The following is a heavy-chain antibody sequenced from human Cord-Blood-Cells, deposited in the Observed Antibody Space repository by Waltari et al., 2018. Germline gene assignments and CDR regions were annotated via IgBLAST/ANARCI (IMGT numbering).Heavy chain of an antibody. J-gene: IGHJ4*02. CDR3: AGGHDYVWVSYRYYFDY. D-gene: IGHD3-16*02. V-gene: IGHV1-69*01. Sequence: QVQLVQSGAEVKKPGSSVKVSCKASGGTFSSYPISWVRQAPGQGLEWMGEMCPMLGTAICAQEFQGRDMSTADESTSTAYMGLGSLRSEDTAVYYCAGGHDYVWVSYRYYFDYWGQGTLVTVSS. CDR1: GGTFSSYP. CDR2: MCPMLGTA.